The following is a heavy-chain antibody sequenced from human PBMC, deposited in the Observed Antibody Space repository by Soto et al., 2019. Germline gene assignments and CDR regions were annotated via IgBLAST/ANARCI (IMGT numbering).Heavy chain of an antibody. V-gene: IGHV1-2*02. CDR3: AKGGAIVAAGTRVYLYNAMDV. D-gene: IGHD1-26*01. Sequence: QVQLVQSGTEVKRPGDSVKVSCKASGYSFTGYSVHWVRQASGQGLEWMGWINPNSGDTYLAQRFQGRVTMNRDTSIGTAYMELRGLTSDDTAEYYCAKGGAIVAAGTRVYLYNAMDVWGQGTTVTVSS. CDR2: INPNSGDT. CDR1: GYSFTGYS. J-gene: IGHJ6*02.